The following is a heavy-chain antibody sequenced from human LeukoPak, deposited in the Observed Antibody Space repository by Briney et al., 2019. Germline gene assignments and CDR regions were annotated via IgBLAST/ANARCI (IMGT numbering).Heavy chain of an antibody. J-gene: IGHJ5*02. CDR2: ISSSSSYI. CDR3: ARDSYSSGWFDP. Sequence: PGGSLRLSCAASGFTFSSYSMNWVRQAPGKGLEWVSSISSSSSYIYYADSVKGRFTISRDSAKNSLYLQMNSLRAEDTAVYYCARDSYSSGWFDPWGQGTLVTVSS. CDR1: GFTFSSYS. D-gene: IGHD6-13*01. V-gene: IGHV3-21*01.